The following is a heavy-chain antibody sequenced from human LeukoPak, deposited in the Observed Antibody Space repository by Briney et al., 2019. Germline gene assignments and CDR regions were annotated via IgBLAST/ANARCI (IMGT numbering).Heavy chain of an antibody. CDR3: TTDPGDYADF. CDR2: IKNKGDGETK. CDR1: GFNFINAG. D-gene: IGHD4-17*01. V-gene: IGHV3-15*01. Sequence: GGSLRLSCAASGFNFINAGMSWVRQAPGKGLEWVGRIKNKGDGETKVYAAPVRCRFTISRDESRNTLYLQMNSLTAGDTAVYYCTTDPGDYADFWGQGALVTVSS. J-gene: IGHJ4*02.